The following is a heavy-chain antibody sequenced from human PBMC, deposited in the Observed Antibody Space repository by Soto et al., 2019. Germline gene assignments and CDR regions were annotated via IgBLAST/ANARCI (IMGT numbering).Heavy chain of an antibody. CDR2: ISYDGSNK. V-gene: IGHV3-30*18. Sequence: QVQLVESGGGVVQPGRSLRLSCAASGFTFSSYGMHWVRQAPGKGLEWVAVISYDGSNKYYADSVKGRFTISRDNSKNTRYLQMNSLRAEDTAVYYCANLESYYYDSSGYYGIDYWGQGTLVTVSS. CDR1: GFTFSSYG. CDR3: ANLESYYYDSSGYYGIDY. J-gene: IGHJ4*02. D-gene: IGHD3-22*01.